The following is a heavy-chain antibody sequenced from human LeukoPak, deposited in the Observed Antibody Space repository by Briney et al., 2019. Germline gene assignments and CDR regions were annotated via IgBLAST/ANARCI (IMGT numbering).Heavy chain of an antibody. CDR1: GFSVSSTY. CDR2: TYSDGNT. Sequence: GGSLRLSCAVSGFSVSSTYMTWVRQAPGKGLEWVSITYSDGNTYYAESVRGRFTVSRGYSKNTLYLRMKSLRVEDTAFYYCARDLSYFDYWGQGTLVTVSS. V-gene: IGHV3-53*01. J-gene: IGHJ4*02. CDR3: ARDLSYFDY. D-gene: IGHD2/OR15-2a*01.